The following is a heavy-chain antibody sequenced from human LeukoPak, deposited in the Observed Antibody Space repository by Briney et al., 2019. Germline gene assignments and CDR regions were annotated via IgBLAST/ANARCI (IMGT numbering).Heavy chain of an antibody. Sequence: SETLPLTCTVSVGSISSYYWSCIRQPAGKGLEWSGRIYTGGSTNYNPSLKRRVTMSVYTSKNKFSLTLSSVTAADTAVYYCARGWGVEYWFDPWGQGTLVTVSS. CDR2: IYTGGST. D-gene: IGHD3-16*01. CDR1: VGSISSYY. V-gene: IGHV4-4*07. J-gene: IGHJ5*02. CDR3: ARGWGVEYWFDP.